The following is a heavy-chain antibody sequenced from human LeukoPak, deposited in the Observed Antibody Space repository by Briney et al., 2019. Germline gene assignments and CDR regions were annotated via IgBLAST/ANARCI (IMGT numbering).Heavy chain of an antibody. J-gene: IGHJ4*02. Sequence: SETLSLTCTVSGGSISTYYWSWIRQSAGKGLEWIGRIQTSGSTNYNPSLKSRVTMSVDTSKNQFSLKLSSVTAADTAVYYCARGEYYDFWSGSGFDYWGQGTLVTVSS. D-gene: IGHD3-3*01. CDR2: IQTSGST. V-gene: IGHV4-4*07. CDR3: ARGEYYDFWSGSGFDY. CDR1: GGSISTYY.